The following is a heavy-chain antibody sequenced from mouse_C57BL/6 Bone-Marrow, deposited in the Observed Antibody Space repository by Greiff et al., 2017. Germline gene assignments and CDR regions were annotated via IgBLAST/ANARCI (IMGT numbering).Heavy chain of an antibody. V-gene: IGHV1-69*01. Sequence: VQLQQPGAELVMPGASVKLSCKASGYTFTSYWMHWVKQRPGQGLEWIGEIDPSDSYTNYNQKFKGKSTLTVDKSSSTAYMQLSSLTSEDSAVYYCAREYYGAMDYWGQGTSVTVSS. D-gene: IGHD1-2*01. CDR1: GYTFTSYW. CDR3: AREYYGAMDY. CDR2: IDPSDSYT. J-gene: IGHJ4*01.